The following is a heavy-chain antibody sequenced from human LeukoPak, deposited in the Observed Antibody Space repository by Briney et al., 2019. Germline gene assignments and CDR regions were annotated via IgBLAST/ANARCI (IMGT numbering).Heavy chain of an antibody. CDR3: AKDFEGATTGFDY. Sequence: GGSLRLSCAASGFTFDDYAMHWVRQAPGKGLEWVSGISWNSGSIGYADSVKGRFTISRDNAKNSLYLQMNSLRAEDMALYYCAKDFEGATTGFDYWGQGTLVTVSS. D-gene: IGHD1-26*01. CDR2: ISWNSGSI. CDR1: GFTFDDYA. V-gene: IGHV3-9*03. J-gene: IGHJ4*02.